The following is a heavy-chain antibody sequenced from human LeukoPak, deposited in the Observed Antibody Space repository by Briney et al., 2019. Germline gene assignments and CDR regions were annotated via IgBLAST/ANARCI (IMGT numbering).Heavy chain of an antibody. Sequence: GASVKVSCKASGYTFTSYGISWVRQAPGQGLEWMGWISAYNGNTNYAQKLQGRVTMTTDTSTSTAYMELRSLRSDDTAVYYCASANPQRGYSGYDLARFDYWGQGTLVTVSS. D-gene: IGHD5-12*01. V-gene: IGHV1-18*01. J-gene: IGHJ4*02. CDR2: ISAYNGNT. CDR1: GYTFTSYG. CDR3: ASANPQRGYSGYDLARFDY.